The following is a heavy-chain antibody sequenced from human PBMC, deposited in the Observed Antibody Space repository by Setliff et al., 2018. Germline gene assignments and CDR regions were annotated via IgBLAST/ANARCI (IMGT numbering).Heavy chain of an antibody. Sequence: SETLSLTCTLSGDSISRSTYYWGWIRQSPGKGLDWIGTVDRSGNTFYNPSLRSRATISVDTSKNRFSLQLSSVTAADTAVYYCAGYQGSGSNYKVVNWFDPWGQGTLVTVSS. D-gene: IGHD3-10*01. CDR3: AGYQGSGSNYKVVNWFDP. V-gene: IGHV4-39*02. J-gene: IGHJ5*02. CDR1: GDSISRSTYY. CDR2: VDRSGNT.